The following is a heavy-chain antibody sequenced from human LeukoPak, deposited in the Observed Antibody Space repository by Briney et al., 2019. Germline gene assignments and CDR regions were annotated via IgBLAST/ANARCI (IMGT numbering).Heavy chain of an antibody. Sequence: ASVKVSCKPSGYTFSGYYIHWVGQDPGQGLERTGWMKPDSGGTIYAQKFQGRTTMTRDTSISTAFMELSSLSSDDTAVYYCARDQEYQLLSFYFDSWGQGTLVTVSS. CDR2: MKPDSGGT. CDR3: ARDQEYQLLSFYFDS. CDR1: GYTFSGYY. D-gene: IGHD2-2*01. J-gene: IGHJ4*02. V-gene: IGHV1-2*02.